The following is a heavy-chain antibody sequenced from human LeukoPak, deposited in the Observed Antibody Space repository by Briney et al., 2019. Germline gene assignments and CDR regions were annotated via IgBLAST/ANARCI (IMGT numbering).Heavy chain of an antibody. D-gene: IGHD4-17*01. CDR1: GFXFSSYG. V-gene: IGHV3-30*18. CDR3: AKDDYGDKYFDY. J-gene: IGHJ4*02. CDR2: ISYDGSNK. Sequence: GGSLRLSCAASGFXFSSYGMHWVRQAPGKGLKWVAVISYDGSNKYYADSVKGRFTISRDNSKNTLYLQMNSLRAEDTAVYYCAKDDYGDKYFDYWGQGTLVTVSS.